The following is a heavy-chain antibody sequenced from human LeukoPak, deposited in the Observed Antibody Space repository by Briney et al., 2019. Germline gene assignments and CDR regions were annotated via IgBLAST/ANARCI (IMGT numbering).Heavy chain of an antibody. D-gene: IGHD2-2*01. CDR1: GFTFSSYG. Sequence: GGSLRLSCAASGFTFSSYGMHWVRQAPGKGLEWVAVISYDGSNKYYADSVKGRFTVSRDNSKNTLYLQMNSLRAEDTAVYYCAVPAAAHYYYYGMDVWGQGTTVTVFS. J-gene: IGHJ6*02. CDR2: ISYDGSNK. V-gene: IGHV3-30*03. CDR3: AVPAAAHYYYYGMDV.